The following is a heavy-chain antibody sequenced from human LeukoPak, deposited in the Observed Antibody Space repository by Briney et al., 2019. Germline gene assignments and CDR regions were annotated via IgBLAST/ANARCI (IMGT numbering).Heavy chain of an antibody. CDR3: ARPEYSTSSWLYFDY. CDR2: IYPGDSDT. D-gene: IGHD2-2*01. CDR1: GYSFSSNW. Sequence: GESLKISCKGSGYSFSSNWIGWVRQVPGKGLEWMGIIYPGDSDTRYSPSFQGQVTISADKSISTAYLQWSSLKASDTAIYYCARPEYSTSSWLYFDYWGQGTLVTVSS. V-gene: IGHV5-51*01. J-gene: IGHJ4*02.